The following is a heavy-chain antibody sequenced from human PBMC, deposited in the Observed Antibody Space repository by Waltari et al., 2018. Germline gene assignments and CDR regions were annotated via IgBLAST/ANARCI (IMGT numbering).Heavy chain of an antibody. Sequence: EVQLVESGGGLVHPGGSLRLSCEASGFTFSTFWMHWVRHLPGKGLEWVAAISGSGGSTYYADSVKGRFTISRDNSKNTLYLQMNSLRAEDTAVYYCAKRPTTVTTLDYWGQGTLVTVSS. V-gene: IGHV3-23*04. CDR1: GFTFSTFW. CDR2: ISGSGGST. J-gene: IGHJ4*02. D-gene: IGHD4-17*01. CDR3: AKRPTTVTTLDY.